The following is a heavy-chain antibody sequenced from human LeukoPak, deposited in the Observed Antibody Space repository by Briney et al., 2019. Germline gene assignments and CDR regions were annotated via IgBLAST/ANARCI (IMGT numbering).Heavy chain of an antibody. CDR1: GFSFSSSW. V-gene: IGHV3-7*01. CDR2: INGDGSVN. D-gene: IGHD1-1*01. CDR3: AKGFYNDAIFDY. Sequence: GESLRLSCAGSGFSFSSSWMYWLRQAPGKALEWVANINGDGSVNHYVDSVRGRFTISRDNAKNSLYLQMNSLRAEDTAVFYCAKGFYNDAIFDYWGQGTLVTVSS. J-gene: IGHJ4*02.